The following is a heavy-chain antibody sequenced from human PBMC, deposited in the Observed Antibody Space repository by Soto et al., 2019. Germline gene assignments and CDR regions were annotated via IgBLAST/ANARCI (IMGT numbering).Heavy chain of an antibody. D-gene: IGHD3-10*01. J-gene: IGHJ4*02. CDR2: ISGSGGST. V-gene: IGHV3-23*01. Sequence: GGSLRLSCAASGFTFSSYAMSWVRQAPGKGLGWVSAISGSGGSTYYADSVKGRFTISRDNSKNTLYLQMNSLRAEDTAVYYCAKDPMASITMVREVFDYWSQGTLVTVSS. CDR1: GFTFSSYA. CDR3: AKDPMASITMVREVFDY.